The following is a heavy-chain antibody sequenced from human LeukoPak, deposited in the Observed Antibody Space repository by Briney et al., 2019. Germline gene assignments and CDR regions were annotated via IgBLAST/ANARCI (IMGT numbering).Heavy chain of an antibody. D-gene: IGHD2-2*01. CDR3: ARALGYCSSTSCYDYFDY. Sequence: PSETLSLTCTVSGGSISSYYWSWIQQPAGKGLEWIGRIYTSGSTNYNPSLKSRVTMSVDTSKNQFSLKLSSETAADTAVYYCARALGYCSSTSCYDYFDYWGQGTLVTVSS. V-gene: IGHV4-4*07. CDR1: GGSISSYY. J-gene: IGHJ4*02. CDR2: IYTSGST.